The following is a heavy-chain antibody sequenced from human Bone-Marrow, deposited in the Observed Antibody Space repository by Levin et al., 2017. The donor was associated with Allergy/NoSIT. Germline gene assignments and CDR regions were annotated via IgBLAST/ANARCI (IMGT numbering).Heavy chain of an antibody. V-gene: IGHV1-69*01. CDR3: ARGVYYYYYMDV. J-gene: IGHJ6*03. CDR1: GGTFNTNV. Sequence: KISCKTSGGTFNTNVFSWVRQAPGHGLEWMGGIIPILGTTYHAQKFQSRVTITADDSTSTVYMELSSLRSEDTAVYYCARGVYYYYYMDVWGKGTTVTVSS. CDR2: IIPILGTT.